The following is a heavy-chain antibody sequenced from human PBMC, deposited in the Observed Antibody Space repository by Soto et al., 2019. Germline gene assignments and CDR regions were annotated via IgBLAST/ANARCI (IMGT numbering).Heavy chain of an antibody. CDR3: ARDLEFRDGNISHLDY. CDR1: GGTFRNHV. J-gene: IGHJ4*02. V-gene: IGHV1-69*13. CDR2: IIPIIGTP. Sequence: SVKVCCKASGGTFRNHVFNWVRQAPGQGLEWMGGIIPIIGTPNYAQKFQGRVTITADASTNTVYLEVSSLRSQDTAVYYCARDLEFRDGNISHLDYWGQGTLVTVSS. D-gene: IGHD3-10*01.